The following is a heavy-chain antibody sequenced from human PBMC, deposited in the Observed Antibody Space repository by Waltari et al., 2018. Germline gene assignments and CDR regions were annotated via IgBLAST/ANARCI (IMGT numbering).Heavy chain of an antibody. CDR2: IYSGGST. D-gene: IGHD6-19*01. V-gene: IGHV3-53*01. J-gene: IGHJ4*02. Sequence: EVQLVESGGGWIRPGGSLGLACAASGFTVSSNYMSWVRKAPGKGLDWVSVIYSGGSTYYADSVKGRFTISRDNSKITLYLQTNSLRAEDTAVDYCARGQPYSSGWNFDYWGQGTLVTVSS. CDR3: ARGQPYSSGWNFDY. CDR1: GFTVSSNY.